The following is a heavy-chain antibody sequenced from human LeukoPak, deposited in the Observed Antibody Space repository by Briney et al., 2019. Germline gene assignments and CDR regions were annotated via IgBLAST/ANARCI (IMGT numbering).Heavy chain of an antibody. Sequence: PMASVKVSCKASGGTFSSYAISWVRQAPGQGLEWMGGIIPIFGTANYAQKFQGRVTITADESTSTAYLQWSSLKASDTAMYYCARHLDAFDIWGQGTMVTVSS. V-gene: IGHV1-69*01. CDR3: ARHLDAFDI. J-gene: IGHJ3*02. CDR2: IIPIFGTA. CDR1: GGTFSSYA.